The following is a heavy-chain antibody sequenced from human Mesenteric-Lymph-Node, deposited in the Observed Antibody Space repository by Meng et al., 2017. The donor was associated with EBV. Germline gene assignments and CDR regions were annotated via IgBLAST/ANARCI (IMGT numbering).Heavy chain of an antibody. Sequence: QLRQVGAGRLSPSTTLSLTCVVYGGSFRGYYGSWIRQPPGKGLEWIGEINHSGSTNHNPSLKSRVTISVDTSKNQFSLKLSSVTAADTAVYYCARGGVLSYYALDYWGQGTLVTVSS. CDR2: INHSGST. J-gene: IGHJ4*02. CDR3: ARGGVLSYYALDY. CDR1: GGSFRGYY. V-gene: IGHV4-34*01. D-gene: IGHD1-26*01.